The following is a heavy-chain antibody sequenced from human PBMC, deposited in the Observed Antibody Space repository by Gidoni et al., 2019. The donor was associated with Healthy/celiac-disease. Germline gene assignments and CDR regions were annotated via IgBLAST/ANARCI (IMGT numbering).Heavy chain of an antibody. Sequence: GSTYYNPSLKSRVTISVDTSKNQFSLKLSSVTDADTAVYYCARDSNHYGMDVWGQGTTVTVSS. CDR2: GST. CDR3: ARDSNHYGMDV. J-gene: IGHJ6*02. V-gene: IGHV4-31*02.